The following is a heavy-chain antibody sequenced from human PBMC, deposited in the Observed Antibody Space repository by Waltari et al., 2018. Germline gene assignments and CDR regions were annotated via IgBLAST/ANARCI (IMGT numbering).Heavy chain of an antibody. J-gene: IGHJ3*02. CDR3: ARVLLTGYSSSWPDAFDI. V-gene: IGHV4-59*01. D-gene: IGHD6-13*01. CDR1: GGSISSYY. Sequence: QVQLQESGPGLVKPSETLSLTCTVSGGSISSYYWSWLRQPPGKGLEWIGYIYYSGSTNYNPSLKSRVTISVDTSKNQFSLKLSSVTAADTAVYYCARVLLTGYSSSWPDAFDICGQGTMVTVSS. CDR2: IYYSGST.